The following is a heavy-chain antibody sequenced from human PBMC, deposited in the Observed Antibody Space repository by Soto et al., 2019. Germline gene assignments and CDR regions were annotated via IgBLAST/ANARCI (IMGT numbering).Heavy chain of an antibody. D-gene: IGHD6-6*01. V-gene: IGHV1-8*01. CDR2: MNPNSGNT. J-gene: IGHJ6*02. Sequence: QVQLVQSGAEVKKPGASVKVSCKASGYTFTSYDINWVRQATGQGLEWMGWMNPNSGNTGYAQKFQGRVSMTRKTAISTAYVELSSLRSEDTAVYYCARGLGSSSGNYYYYGMDVWGQGTTVTVSS. CDR3: ARGLGSSSGNYYYYGMDV. CDR1: GYTFTSYD.